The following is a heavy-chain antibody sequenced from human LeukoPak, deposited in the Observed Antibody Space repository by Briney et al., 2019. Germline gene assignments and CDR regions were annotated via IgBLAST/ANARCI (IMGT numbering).Heavy chain of an antibody. V-gene: IGHV4-34*01. CDR1: GGSFSYYY. CDR2: INRSGST. CDR3: ARGGFYCGDDCYVDY. J-gene: IGHJ4*02. D-gene: IGHD2-21*02. Sequence: PSETLSLTCALYGGSFSYYYWSWIRQPPEKGLEWIGEINRSGSTNDNPSLKSRVPISVDTSKNQFSLKLSSVTAADTAVYYCARGGFYCGDDCYVDYWGQGTLVTVPS.